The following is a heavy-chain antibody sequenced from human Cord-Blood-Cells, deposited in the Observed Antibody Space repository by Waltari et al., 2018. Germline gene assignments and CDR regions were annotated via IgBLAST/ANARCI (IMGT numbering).Heavy chain of an antibody. CDR1: GYTFTGYY. V-gene: IGHV1-2*02. CDR2: SNPNSGGT. D-gene: IGHD6-13*01. J-gene: IGHJ6*03. Sequence: QVQLVQSGAEVKKPGASVKVSCKASGYTFTGYYMHWVRQAPGQGLEWMGWSNPNSGGTNYGQKCQGRVTMTRDTSISTAYMELSRLRSDDTAVYYCARGIAAAGTGYYYYMDVWGKGTTVTVSS. CDR3: ARGIAAAGTGYYYYMDV.